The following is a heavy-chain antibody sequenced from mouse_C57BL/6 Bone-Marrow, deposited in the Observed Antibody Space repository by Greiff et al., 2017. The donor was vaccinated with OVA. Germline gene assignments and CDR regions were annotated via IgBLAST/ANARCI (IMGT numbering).Heavy chain of an antibody. J-gene: IGHJ4*01. D-gene: IGHD1-1*01. CDR1: GFTFSSYA. CDR3: TRVLDAMDY. Sequence: EVKLMESGAGLVKPGGSLKLSCAASGFTFSSYAMSWVRQTPEKRLEWVAYISSGGDYIYYADTVKGRFTIARDNARNTPYLQMSSLKSEDTAMYYCTRVLDAMDYWGPGTSVTVSS. V-gene: IGHV5-9-1*02. CDR2: ISSGGDYI.